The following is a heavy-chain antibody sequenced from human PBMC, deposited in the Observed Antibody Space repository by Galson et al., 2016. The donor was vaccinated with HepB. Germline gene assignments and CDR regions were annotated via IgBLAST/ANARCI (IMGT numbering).Heavy chain of an antibody. CDR2: IDPGDSYT. CDR3: ARGAIQYSTSGWCDP. D-gene: IGHD6-6*01. V-gene: IGHV5-10-1*01. Sequence: QSGAEVKKPGESLRISCKGSGYSFTHYWINWVRQMPGKGLEWMGRIDPGDSYTNYSPSFQGHVTISADKSISTADLQWSSLKASGTAMYYCARGAIQYSTSGWCDPWGQGTLVTVSS. CDR1: GYSFTHYW. J-gene: IGHJ5*02.